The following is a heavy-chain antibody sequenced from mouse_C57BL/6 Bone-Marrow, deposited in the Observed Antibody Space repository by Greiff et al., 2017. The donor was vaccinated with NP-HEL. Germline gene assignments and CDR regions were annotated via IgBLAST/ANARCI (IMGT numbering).Heavy chain of an antibody. CDR2: IDPEDGDT. J-gene: IGHJ4*01. D-gene: IGHD1-1*01. Sequence: EVQLQQSGAELVRPGASVKLSCTASGFNIKDYYMHWVKQRPEQGLEWIGRIDPEDGDTEYAPKFQGKATMTADTSSNPAYLQLSSLTSEDTAVYYCTTYRFITTVRNAMDYWGQGTSVTVSS. V-gene: IGHV14-1*01. CDR3: TTYRFITTVRNAMDY. CDR1: GFNIKDYY.